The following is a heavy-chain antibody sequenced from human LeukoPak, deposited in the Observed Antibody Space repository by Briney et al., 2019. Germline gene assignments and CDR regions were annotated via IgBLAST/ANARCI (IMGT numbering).Heavy chain of an antibody. CDR1: GGSFSGYY. Sequence: SETLSLTCAVYGGSFSGYYWSWIRQPPGKGLEWIGEINHSGSTNYNPSLKSRVTISVDTSKNQFSLKLSSVTAADTAVYYCARGRRIAADVDYWGQGTLVTVSS. J-gene: IGHJ4*02. CDR2: INHSGST. D-gene: IGHD6-13*01. CDR3: ARGRRIAADVDY. V-gene: IGHV4-34*01.